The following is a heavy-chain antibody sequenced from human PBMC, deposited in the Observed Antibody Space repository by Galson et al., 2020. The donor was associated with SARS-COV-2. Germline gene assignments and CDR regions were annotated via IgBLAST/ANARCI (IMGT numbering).Heavy chain of an antibody. D-gene: IGHD4-4*01. J-gene: IGHJ3*01. Sequence: ETSETLSLTCTVSGDSMSSYYWSWIRQPPGKGLEWIGYSYYSGSTNYNPSLKSRVTILVDTSKNHFSLKLRSVTAADTAVYYCARDQGYSPNAFDVWGQGTMVTVSS. CDR1: GDSMSSYY. CDR2: SYYSGST. CDR3: ARDQGYSPNAFDV. V-gene: IGHV4-59*01.